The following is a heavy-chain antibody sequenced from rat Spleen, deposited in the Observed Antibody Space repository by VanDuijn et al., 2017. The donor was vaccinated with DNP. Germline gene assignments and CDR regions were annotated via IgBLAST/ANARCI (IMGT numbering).Heavy chain of an antibody. Sequence: EVQLVESGGGLVQPGRSLKLSCAVSGFTFSDYTMAWVRQAPKKGLEWVATIIYDGSRTFFRDSVKGRFTISRDNAKSILYLQMDSLRSEDTATYFCTRDSGDWYFDFWGPGTMVTVSS. J-gene: IGHJ1*01. CDR2: IIYDGSRT. D-gene: IGHD1-1*01. CDR3: TRDSGDWYFDF. CDR1: GFTFSDYT. V-gene: IGHV5-7*01.